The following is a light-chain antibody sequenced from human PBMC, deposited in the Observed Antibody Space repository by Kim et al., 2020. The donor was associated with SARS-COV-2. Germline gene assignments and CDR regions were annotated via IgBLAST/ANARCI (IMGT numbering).Light chain of an antibody. CDR1: QSISTW. CDR3: QQYDTSSRA. Sequence: APVGDRVSITCRASQSISTWVAWYQPKPGKAPKLLIYDASTLQSGVSSRVSGSGSGTEFTLTISSLQPDDVATYFCQQYDTSSRAFGQGTKVDIK. CDR2: DAS. V-gene: IGKV1-5*01. J-gene: IGKJ1*01.